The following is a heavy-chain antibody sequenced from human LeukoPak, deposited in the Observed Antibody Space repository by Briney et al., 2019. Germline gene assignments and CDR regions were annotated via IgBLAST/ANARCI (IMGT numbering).Heavy chain of an antibody. D-gene: IGHD3-16*02. CDR3: ARDYYDYVWGSYRYTRFDFDY. Sequence: PGGSLRLSCAASGFTFSSYGMHWVRQAPGKGLEWVAVIWYDGSNKYYADSVKGRFTISRDNSKNTPYLQMNGLRAEDTAVYYCARDYYDYVWGSYRYTRFDFDYWGQGTLVTVSS. V-gene: IGHV3-33*01. CDR1: GFTFSSYG. J-gene: IGHJ4*02. CDR2: IWYDGSNK.